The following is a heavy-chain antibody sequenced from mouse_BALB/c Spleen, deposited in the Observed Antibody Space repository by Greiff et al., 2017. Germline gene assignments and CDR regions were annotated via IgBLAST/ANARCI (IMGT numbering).Heavy chain of an antibody. J-gene: IGHJ3*01. Sequence: QVQLQQSGPELVRPGVSVKISCKGSGYTFTDYAMHWVKQSHAKSLEWIGVISTYYGNTNYNQKFKGKATMTVDKSSSTAYMELARLTSEDSAIYYCSRPYYGNYGAWFAYWGQGTLVTVSA. V-gene: IGHV1-67*01. CDR2: ISTYYGNT. D-gene: IGHD2-10*01. CDR1: GYTFTDYA. CDR3: SRPYYGNYGAWFAY.